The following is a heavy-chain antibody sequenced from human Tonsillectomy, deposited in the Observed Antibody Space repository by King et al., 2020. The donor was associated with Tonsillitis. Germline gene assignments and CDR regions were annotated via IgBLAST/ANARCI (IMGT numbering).Heavy chain of an antibody. D-gene: IGHD3-3*01. Sequence: QLQESGPGLVKPSETLSLTCNVSGGSISSSRNYWGWIRQSPGKGLEWIATMYYSGATYYNPSLKSRVTISVDTSQSHYSLQLTSVTAADTAVYYCTSATYYDFWSGYYYYYMDVWGKGTTVTVSS. V-gene: IGHV4-39*02. J-gene: IGHJ6*03. CDR1: GGSISSSRNY. CDR2: MYYSGAT. CDR3: TSATYYDFWSGYYYYYMDV.